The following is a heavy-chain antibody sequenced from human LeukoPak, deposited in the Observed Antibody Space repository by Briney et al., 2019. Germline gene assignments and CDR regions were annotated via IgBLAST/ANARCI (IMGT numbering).Heavy chain of an antibody. J-gene: IGHJ4*02. Sequence: ASVKVSCKASGYTFTSYGISWVRQAPGQGLEWMGWISSYNGNTNYAQKLQGRVTMTTDTSTSTAYMELRSLSSDDTAVYYCARGCSSTSCYRFDYWGQGTLVTVSS. V-gene: IGHV1-18*01. CDR2: ISSYNGNT. CDR3: ARGCSSTSCYRFDY. CDR1: GYTFTSYG. D-gene: IGHD2-2*01.